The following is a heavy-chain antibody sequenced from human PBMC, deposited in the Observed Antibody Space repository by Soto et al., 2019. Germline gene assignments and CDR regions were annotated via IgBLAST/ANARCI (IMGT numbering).Heavy chain of an antibody. CDR3: AGRTWGPATFDY. D-gene: IGHD3-16*01. CDR1: GDSISSNNW. Sequence: QVQLQESGPGLVKPSGTLSLTCAVSGDSISSNNWWSWVRQPPGKGLEWIAEIYHSGSTNYNPSPKRASSLSVKQVQKPFPPKIKSVAGAGPAGYFWAGRTWGPATFDYWGQGTLVTVSS. J-gene: IGHJ4*02. V-gene: IGHV4-4*02. CDR2: IYHSGST.